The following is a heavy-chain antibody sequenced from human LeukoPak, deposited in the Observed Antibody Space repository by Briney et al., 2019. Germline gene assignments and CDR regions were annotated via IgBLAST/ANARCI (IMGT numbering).Heavy chain of an antibody. Sequence: GESLKISCEGSGSSFTSYWIGWVRQMPGKGLEWMGIIYPGDSDTRYSPSFQGQVTISADKSISTAYLQWSSLKASDTAMYYCARLGEIVGATTGGWFDPWGQGTLVTVSS. J-gene: IGHJ5*02. CDR3: ARLGEIVGATTGGWFDP. CDR1: GSSFTSYW. V-gene: IGHV5-51*01. D-gene: IGHD1-26*01. CDR2: IYPGDSDT.